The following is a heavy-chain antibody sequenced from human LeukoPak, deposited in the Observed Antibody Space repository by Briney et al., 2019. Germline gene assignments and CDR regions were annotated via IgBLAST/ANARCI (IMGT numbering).Heavy chain of an antibody. CDR1: GFTFSGRF. V-gene: IGHV3-72*01. CDR2: TRNKANSYIT. J-gene: IGHJ4*02. D-gene: IGHD1-26*01. CDR3: ASIRGTFGY. Sequence: GGSLRLSCAASGFTFSGRFLDWVRQAPGKGLEWVGRTRNKANSYITEYAASVKGRFTISRDDSKNSLYLQMSSLKADDTAMYCCASIRGTFGYWGQGTLVTVSS.